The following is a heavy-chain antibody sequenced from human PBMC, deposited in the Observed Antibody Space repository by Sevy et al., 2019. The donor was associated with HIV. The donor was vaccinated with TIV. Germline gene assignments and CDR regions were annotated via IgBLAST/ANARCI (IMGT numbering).Heavy chain of an antibody. V-gene: IGHV3-23*01. CDR2: IRGSGGRT. Sequence: GGSLRLSCAASGFTFGTYAMSWVRQAPGKGLEWVATIRGSGGRTYYADSVKGRFTISRDNSKNTLYLQMNSLRAEDTDVYYCAKAVYASNVVGTNGFDYWGQGTLVTVSS. CDR1: GFTFGTYA. D-gene: IGHD5-12*01. J-gene: IGHJ4*02. CDR3: AKAVYASNVVGTNGFDY.